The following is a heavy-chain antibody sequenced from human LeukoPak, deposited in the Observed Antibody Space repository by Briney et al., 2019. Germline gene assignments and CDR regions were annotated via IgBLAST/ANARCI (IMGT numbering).Heavy chain of an antibody. CDR2: ISAYNGNT. V-gene: IGHV1-18*04. CDR1: GYTFTSYY. Sequence: ASVKVSCKASGYTFTSYYMHWVRQAPGQGLEWMGWISAYNGNTNYAQKLQGRVTMTTDTSTSTAYMELRSLRSDDTAVYYSARILAAAGTVSGLNWFDPWGQGTLVTVSS. CDR3: ARILAAAGTVSGLNWFDP. J-gene: IGHJ5*02. D-gene: IGHD6-13*01.